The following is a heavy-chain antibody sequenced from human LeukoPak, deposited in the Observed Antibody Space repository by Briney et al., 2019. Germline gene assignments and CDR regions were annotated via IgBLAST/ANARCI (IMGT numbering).Heavy chain of an antibody. Sequence: AASVKVSCKASGGTFSSYAISWVRQDPGQGLEWMGGIIPIFGTANYAQKFQGRVTITADESTSTAYMELSSLRSEDTAVYYCATALFGDYDILTGYFNWGQGTLVTVSS. CDR2: IIPIFGTA. CDR1: GGTFSSYA. J-gene: IGHJ4*02. V-gene: IGHV1-69*13. CDR3: ATALFGDYDILTGYFN. D-gene: IGHD3-9*01.